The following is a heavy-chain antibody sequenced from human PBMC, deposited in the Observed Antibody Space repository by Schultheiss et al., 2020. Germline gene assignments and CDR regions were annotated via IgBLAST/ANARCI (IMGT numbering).Heavy chain of an antibody. D-gene: IGHD2-15*01. CDR1: GFTFSSYG. J-gene: IGHJ3*01. CDR2: IRYDGSNK. V-gene: IGHV3-30*02. Sequence: SCAASGFTFSSYGMHWVRQAPGKGLEWVAFIRYDGSNKYYADSVKGRFIISRDSSKNTLFLEMSSLRVEDTAVYYCVKYLREFSGGTYYGHAFDVWGQGTMVTVSS. CDR3: VKYLREFSGGTYYGHAFDV.